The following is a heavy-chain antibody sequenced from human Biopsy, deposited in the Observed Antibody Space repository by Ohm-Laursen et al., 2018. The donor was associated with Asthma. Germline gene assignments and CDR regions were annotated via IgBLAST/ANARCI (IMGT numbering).Heavy chain of an antibody. J-gene: IGHJ5*02. CDR1: GFTFGDYW. CDR3: ARVAYGDLTCFDP. CDR2: IKHDGSEN. Sequence: SLRLSCAASGFTFGDYWMSWVRQVPGRGLEWVANIKHDGSENNHVDSLKGRFTISRDNAKNTLYLQMNSLRAEDTAVYYCARVAYGDLTCFDPWGQGTLVTVSS. D-gene: IGHD4-17*01. V-gene: IGHV3-7*01.